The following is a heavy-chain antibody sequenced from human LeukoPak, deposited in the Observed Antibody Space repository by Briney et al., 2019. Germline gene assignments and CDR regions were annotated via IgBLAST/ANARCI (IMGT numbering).Heavy chain of an antibody. V-gene: IGHV4-34*01. CDR1: GVSFSGYY. J-gene: IGHJ4*02. D-gene: IGHD3-3*01. CDR2: INHSGST. Sequence: PSETLSLTCAVYGVSFSGYYWSWIRQPPGKGLEWIGEINHSGSTNYNPSLKSRVTISVDTSKHQFFLKLRSVAAADPAVYYCARGLNGGLTIFGVVREYYFDYWGQGTLVTVSS. CDR3: ARGLNGGLTIFGVVREYYFDY.